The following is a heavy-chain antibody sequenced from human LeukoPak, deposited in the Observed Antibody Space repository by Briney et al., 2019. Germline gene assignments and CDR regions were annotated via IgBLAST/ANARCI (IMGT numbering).Heavy chain of an antibody. V-gene: IGHV4-39*07. CDR1: GGSISSGSYY. Sequence: PSETLSLTCTVSGGSISSGSYYWSWIRQPAGKGLEWIGSIYHSGSTYYNPSLKSRVTISVDTSKNQFSLKLSSVTAADTAVYYCAGGGILEWLFFFDYWGQGTLVTVSS. D-gene: IGHD3-3*01. CDR2: IYHSGST. CDR3: AGGGILEWLFFFDY. J-gene: IGHJ4*02.